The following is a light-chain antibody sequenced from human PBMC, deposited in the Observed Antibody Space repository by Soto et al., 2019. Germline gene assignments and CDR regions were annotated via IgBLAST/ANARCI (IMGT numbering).Light chain of an antibody. CDR3: QQYYEPPYT. J-gene: IGKJ2*01. Sequence: EIVMTQSPATLSVSPGERAILSCRASQSLSSNLAWYQQKPGQAPRLLIYGASTRATGVPARFSGSGSGTEFTLTISSLQSEDVAVYYCQQYYEPPYTFGQGTKLEIK. V-gene: IGKV3-15*01. CDR1: QSLSSN. CDR2: GAS.